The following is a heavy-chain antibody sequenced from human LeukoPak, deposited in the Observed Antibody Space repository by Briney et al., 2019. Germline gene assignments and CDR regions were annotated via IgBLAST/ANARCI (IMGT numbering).Heavy chain of an antibody. CDR1: GYTFTGYY. V-gene: IGHV1-2*02. CDR2: INPNSGGT. D-gene: IGHD3-10*01. J-gene: IGHJ5*02. Sequence: ASVKVSCKASGYTFTGYYMHWVRQAPGQGLEWMGWINPNSGGTNYAQKFQGRVTMTMDTSISTAYMELSSLRYDDTAVYYCATNILVRDIINWFDPWGQGTLVTVSS. CDR3: ATNILVRDIINWFDP.